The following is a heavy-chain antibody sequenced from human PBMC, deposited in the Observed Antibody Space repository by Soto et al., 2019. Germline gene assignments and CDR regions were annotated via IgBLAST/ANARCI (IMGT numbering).Heavy chain of an antibody. V-gene: IGHV5-51*01. D-gene: IGHD6-13*01. CDR2: IYPGDSET. Sequence: GETLKTSCQCSGYTFSNFWIAWVRQLPGKGLEYMGIIYPGDSETRYSPSFYGKVTISADRSVGTAYLQWSSLEASDSAFYFCARSPRSSPYFDYWGQGALVTVSS. J-gene: IGHJ4*02. CDR3: ARSPRSSPYFDY. CDR1: GYTFSNFW.